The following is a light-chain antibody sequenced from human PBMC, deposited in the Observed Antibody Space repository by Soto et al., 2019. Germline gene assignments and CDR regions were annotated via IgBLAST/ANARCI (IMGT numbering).Light chain of an antibody. J-gene: IGLJ2*01. CDR3: QAWDNSIVV. CDR2: QDN. CDR1: KLGNKY. Sequence: SYELTQPSSVSVSPGQTASITCSGDKLGNKYACWYQQKPGQSPVLVIYQDNKRPSGIPERFSGSNSGNTATLTISGTQAMDEADYYCQAWDNSIVVFGGGTKLTVL. V-gene: IGLV3-1*01.